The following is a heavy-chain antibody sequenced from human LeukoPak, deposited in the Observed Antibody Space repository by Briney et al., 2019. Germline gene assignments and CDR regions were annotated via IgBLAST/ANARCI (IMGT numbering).Heavy chain of an antibody. J-gene: IGHJ4*02. CDR2: MKQDGSEI. CDR3: AREATITAYNFDY. CDR1: GFTFNRFW. V-gene: IGHV3-7*01. Sequence: PGGSLRLSCAASGFTFNRFWMSWVRQAPGKGLEWVANMKQDGSEIYYVDSVKGRFTISRDNAKNSLYLQMSRLRAEDTAIYFCAREATITAYNFDYWGQGTLLTVS. D-gene: IGHD5-24*01.